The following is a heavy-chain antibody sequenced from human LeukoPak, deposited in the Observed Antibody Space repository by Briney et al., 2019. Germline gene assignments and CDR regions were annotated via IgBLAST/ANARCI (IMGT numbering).Heavy chain of an antibody. CDR1: GGSISSSSYY. CDR2: IYYSGST. V-gene: IGHV4-39*07. Sequence: SETLSLTCTVSGGSISSSSYYWGWIRQPPGKGLEWIGSIYYSGSTYYNPSLKSRVTIPVDTSKNQFSLKLSSVTAADTAVYYCARSMVVTEYYFDYWGQGTLVTVSS. J-gene: IGHJ4*02. CDR3: ARSMVVTEYYFDY. D-gene: IGHD2-21*02.